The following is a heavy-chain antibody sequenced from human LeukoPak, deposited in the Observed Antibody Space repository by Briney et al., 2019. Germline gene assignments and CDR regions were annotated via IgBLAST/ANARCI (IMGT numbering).Heavy chain of an antibody. D-gene: IGHD6-19*01. CDR2: ISAYNGNT. J-gene: IGHJ4*02. Sequence: ASVKVSCKASGHTFTSYGISWVRQAPGQGLEWMGWISAYNGNTNYAQKLQGRVTMTTDTSTSTAYMELRSLRSDDTAVYYCARVRQQWLVRYRYYFDYWGQGTLVTVSS. CDR1: GHTFTSYG. CDR3: ARVRQQWLVRYRYYFDY. V-gene: IGHV1-18*01.